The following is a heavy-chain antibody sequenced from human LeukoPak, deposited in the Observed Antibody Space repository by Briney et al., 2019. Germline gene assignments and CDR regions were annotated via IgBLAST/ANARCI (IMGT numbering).Heavy chain of an antibody. J-gene: IGHJ5*02. CDR2: INHSGST. V-gene: IGHV4-34*01. CDR1: GGSFSGYY. Sequence: ASETLSLTCGVYGGSFSGYYWSWIRQPPGKGLEWIGEINHSGSTNYNPSLKSRVTISVDTSKNQFSLKLSSVTAADTAVYYCARTFRLARYFDWLLYDNWFDPWGQGTLVTVSS. CDR3: ARTFRLARYFDWLLYDNWFDP. D-gene: IGHD3-9*01.